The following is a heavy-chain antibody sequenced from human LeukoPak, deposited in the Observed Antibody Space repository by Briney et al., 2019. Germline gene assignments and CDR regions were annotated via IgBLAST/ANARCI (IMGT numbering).Heavy chain of an antibody. CDR3: ARHVGIHLWSLYFDY. Sequence: PSETLSLTCIVSGGSISSYYWSWIRQPPGKGLEWIGYIYSSGSTDYNPSLKSRATISLDTSNHQFSLKLTSVTAADTAVYYCARHVGIHLWSLYFDYWGQGPRVTVSS. CDR2: IYSSGST. J-gene: IGHJ4*02. CDR1: GGSISSYY. V-gene: IGHV4-59*08. D-gene: IGHD5-18*01.